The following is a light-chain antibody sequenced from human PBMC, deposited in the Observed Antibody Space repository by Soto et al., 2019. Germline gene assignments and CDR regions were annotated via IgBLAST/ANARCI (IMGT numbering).Light chain of an antibody. Sequence: EIVLTQSPGTLSLSPGERATLSCRASQSVSSSYLAWYQQKPGQAPRLLIYGASSRATGIPDRFSGSGSGTDFTLTISRLEPEDLAVYYCQQYGDLPWTFGQGTKVEN. V-gene: IGKV3-20*01. CDR3: QQYGDLPWT. J-gene: IGKJ1*01. CDR2: GAS. CDR1: QSVSSSY.